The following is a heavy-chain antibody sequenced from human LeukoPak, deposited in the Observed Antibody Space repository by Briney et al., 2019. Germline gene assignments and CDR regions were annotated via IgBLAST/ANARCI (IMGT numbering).Heavy chain of an antibody. CDR1: GGSISSSIYY. CDR2: RSYTGIT. V-gene: IGHV4-39*07. D-gene: IGHD3-10*01. J-gene: IGHJ4*02. CDR3: ARSELLWFGKVNSGFDF. Sequence: SETLSLTCIVSGGSISSSIYYWGWIRQPPGKGLEWIGSRSYTGITYYNPSLKSRVTISVDTSKNDFSLKLSSVTAADTAVYYCARSELLWFGKVNSGFDFWGQGTLVTVSS.